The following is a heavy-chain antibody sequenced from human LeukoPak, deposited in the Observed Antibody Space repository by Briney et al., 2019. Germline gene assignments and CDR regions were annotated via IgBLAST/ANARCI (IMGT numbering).Heavy chain of an antibody. CDR1: GGSISSYD. Sequence: SETLSLTCTVSGGSISSYDWSWIRQPAGQGLEWIGRIYTSGSTNYNPCLKSRVTMSVDTSKNQFSLKLSSVTAADTAVYYCARELRFLEWFPLYYYYYMDVWGKGTTVTVSS. D-gene: IGHD3-3*01. CDR3: ARELRFLEWFPLYYYYYMDV. J-gene: IGHJ6*03. V-gene: IGHV4-4*07. CDR2: IYTSGST.